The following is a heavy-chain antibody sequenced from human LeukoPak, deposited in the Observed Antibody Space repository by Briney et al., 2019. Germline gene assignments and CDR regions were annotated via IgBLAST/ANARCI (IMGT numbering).Heavy chain of an antibody. D-gene: IGHD2-2*01. Sequence: PGGSLRLSCAASGFSFSDYGMHWVRQAPGKGLEWVAFIRYDESNKLYADSVRGRFTISRDNSKNTLYLQMNRLRAEDTAIYHCTKDALISYRGAWSQSDYWGQGTLVTVSS. CDR2: IRYDESNK. V-gene: IGHV3-30*02. CDR3: TKDALISYRGAWSQSDY. J-gene: IGHJ4*02. CDR1: GFSFSDYG.